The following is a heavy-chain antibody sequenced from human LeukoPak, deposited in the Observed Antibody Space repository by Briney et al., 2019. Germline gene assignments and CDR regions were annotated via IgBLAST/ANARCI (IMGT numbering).Heavy chain of an antibody. CDR2: IFPSGGEI. Sequence: PGGSLRLSCAASGFTFHDFAMHWVRQPPGKGLEWVSSIFPSGGEIHYADSVRGRFTISRDNSKSTLSLQMNSLRAEDTAIYYCATYRQVLLPFESWGQGTLVTVSS. CDR1: GFTFHDFA. CDR3: ATYRQVLLPFES. V-gene: IGHV3-23*01. J-gene: IGHJ4*02. D-gene: IGHD2-8*02.